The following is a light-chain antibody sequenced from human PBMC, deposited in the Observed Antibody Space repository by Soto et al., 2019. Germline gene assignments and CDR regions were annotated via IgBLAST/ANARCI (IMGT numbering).Light chain of an antibody. V-gene: IGLV1-44*01. J-gene: IGLJ1*01. CDR2: GNN. CDR3: ATWNDRMAVHV. Sequence: QSVLTQPPSASGTPGQTITISCSGGSSNIGINTVSWYEHLPGTAPRLLIYGNNQLPSGVPDRFSGSKSGTSASLAISGLQSEDEAHYYCATWNDRMAVHVFGTGTKLTVL. CDR1: SSNIGINT.